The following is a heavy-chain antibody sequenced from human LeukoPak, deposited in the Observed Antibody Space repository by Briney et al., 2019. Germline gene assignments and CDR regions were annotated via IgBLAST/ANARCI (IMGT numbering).Heavy chain of an antibody. V-gene: IGHV1-2*02. D-gene: IGHD3-10*01. CDR1: GYTFSGTGWY. CDR3: ARDGPAQMVDFDY. CDR2: IYPYTGAT. J-gene: IGHJ4*02. Sequence: PEASVKVSCKGSGYTFSGTGWYLYWLRQAPGQGLECMGWIYPYTGATHYAQKFQGRVAMTRDTSISTAYMELSRLRPDDTAVYYCARDGPAQMVDFDYWGQGTLVTVSS.